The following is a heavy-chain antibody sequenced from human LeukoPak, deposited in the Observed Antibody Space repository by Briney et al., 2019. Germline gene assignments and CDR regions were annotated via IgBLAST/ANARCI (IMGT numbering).Heavy chain of an antibody. Sequence: PSQTLSLTCTVSGGSISSSSYSWSWIRQPAGKGLEWIGSIYYSGSTYYNPSLKSRVTISVDTSKNQFSLKLSSVTAADTAVYYCARWDSSGYYFDYWGQGTLVTVSS. V-gene: IGHV4-30-2*03. CDR1: GGSISSSSYS. CDR2: IYYSGST. D-gene: IGHD3-22*01. J-gene: IGHJ4*02. CDR3: ARWDSSGYYFDY.